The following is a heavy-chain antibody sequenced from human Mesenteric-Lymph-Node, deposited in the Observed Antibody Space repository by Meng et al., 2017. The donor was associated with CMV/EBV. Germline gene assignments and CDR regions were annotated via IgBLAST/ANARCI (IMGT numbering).Heavy chain of an antibody. CDR3: ARVKIDSLTGTRYYFDY. D-gene: IGHD3-9*01. J-gene: IGHJ4*02. V-gene: IGHV1-69*05. Sequence: TFGSSSIHWVRQAPGQGLEWMGGIIPIFATPDYAQEFRGRVAITTSESTSTVYMELRSLRADDTAVYYCARVKIDSLTGTRYYFDYWGQGILVTVSS. CDR2: IIPIFATP. CDR1: TFGSSS.